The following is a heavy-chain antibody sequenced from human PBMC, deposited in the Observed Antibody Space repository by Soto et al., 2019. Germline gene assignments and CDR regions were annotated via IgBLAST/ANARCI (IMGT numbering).Heavy chain of an antibody. CDR1: GYTFTSYG. D-gene: IGHD6-13*01. CDR3: ARARGVAAAGAGPRYEYFQH. J-gene: IGHJ1*01. Sequence: QVQLVQSGAEVKKPGASVKVSCKASGYTFTSYGISWVRQAPGQGLEWMGWISAYNGNTKYAQKLQGRVTMTTDTSTSTAYMELRSLRSDDSAVYYCARARGVAAAGAGPRYEYFQHWGQGTLVTVSS. V-gene: IGHV1-18*01. CDR2: ISAYNGNT.